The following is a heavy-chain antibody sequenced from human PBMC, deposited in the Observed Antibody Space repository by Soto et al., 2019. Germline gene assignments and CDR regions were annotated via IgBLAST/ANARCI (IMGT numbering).Heavy chain of an antibody. Sequence: GESLKISCKGSGYSFAGYWITWVRQKPGKGLEWMGRIDPGDSQTYYSPSFRGHVTISVTKSITTVFLQWSSLRASDTAMYYCARQIYDSDTGPNFQYYFDSWGQGTPVTVSS. CDR1: GYSFAGYW. J-gene: IGHJ4*02. D-gene: IGHD3-22*01. V-gene: IGHV5-10-1*01. CDR2: IDPGDSQT. CDR3: ARQIYDSDTGPNFQYYFDS.